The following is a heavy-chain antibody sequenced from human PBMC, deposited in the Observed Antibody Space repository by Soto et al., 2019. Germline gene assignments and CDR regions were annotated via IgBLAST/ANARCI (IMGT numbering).Heavy chain of an antibody. D-gene: IGHD6-19*01. V-gene: IGHV5-10-1*01. J-gene: IGHJ3*02. CDR2: IDPSDSYT. CDR1: GYSFTSYW. Sequence: GESLKISCKGSGYSFTSYWISWVRQMPGKGLEWMGRIDPSDSYTNYSPSFQGHVTISADKSISTAYLQWSSPKASDTAMYYCARLSGSSGWNDAFDIWGQGTMVTVSS. CDR3: ARLSGSSGWNDAFDI.